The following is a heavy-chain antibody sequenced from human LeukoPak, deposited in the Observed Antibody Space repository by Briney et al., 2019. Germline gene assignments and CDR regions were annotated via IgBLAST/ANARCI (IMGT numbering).Heavy chain of an antibody. J-gene: IGHJ6*03. CDR3: ARVSAVAGKRDDFHYYYMDV. V-gene: IGHV4-38-2*02. Sequence: SETLSLTCTVSGYSISSGYYWGWIRQPPGKGLEWIGSIYHSGSTYYNPSLKSRVTISVDTSKNQFSLKLSSATAADTAVYYCARVSAVAGKRDDFHYYYMDVWGKGTTVTVSS. CDR1: GYSISSGYY. D-gene: IGHD6-19*01. CDR2: IYHSGST.